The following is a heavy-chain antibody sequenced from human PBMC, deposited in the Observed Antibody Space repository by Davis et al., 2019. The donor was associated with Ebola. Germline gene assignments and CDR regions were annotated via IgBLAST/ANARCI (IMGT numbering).Heavy chain of an antibody. Sequence: AASVKVSCKASGYTFTNYAMHWVRQAPGQRLEWMGWINAGNGNTKYSQKFQGRVTITRDTSASTAYMELSSLTSEDTAVYYCARVRIATLVPDPWGQGTLVTVSS. D-gene: IGHD3-10*01. V-gene: IGHV1-3*01. J-gene: IGHJ5*02. CDR3: ARVRIATLVPDP. CDR1: GYTFTNYA. CDR2: INAGNGNT.